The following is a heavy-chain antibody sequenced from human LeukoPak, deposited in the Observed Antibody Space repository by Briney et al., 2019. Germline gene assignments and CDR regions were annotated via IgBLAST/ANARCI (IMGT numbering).Heavy chain of an antibody. CDR2: INAGNGNT. J-gene: IGHJ4*02. CDR1: GYTFTSYA. CDR3: ARGGGSGWHFDY. Sequence: ASVKVSCKASGYTFTSYAMHWVRQAPGQGLEWMGRINAGNGNTKYSQEFQGRVTITRDTSASTAYMELSSLRSEDMAVYYCARGGGSGWHFDYWGQGTLVTVSS. D-gene: IGHD6-19*01. V-gene: IGHV1-3*03.